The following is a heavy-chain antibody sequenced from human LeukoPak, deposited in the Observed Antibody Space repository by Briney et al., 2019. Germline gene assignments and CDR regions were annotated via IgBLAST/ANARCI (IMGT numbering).Heavy chain of an antibody. CDR3: ARVNVASSGFDY. V-gene: IGHV3-23*01. CDR2: ISGSGGST. D-gene: IGHD3-10*01. CDR1: GFTFSSYA. J-gene: IGHJ4*02. Sequence: PGGSLRLSCAASGFTFSSYAMSWVRQAPGKGLEWVSGISGSGGSTHYADSVKDRFTISRDNSKNTLYLQMNSLKTEDTAVYYCARVNVASSGFDYWGQGTLVTVSS.